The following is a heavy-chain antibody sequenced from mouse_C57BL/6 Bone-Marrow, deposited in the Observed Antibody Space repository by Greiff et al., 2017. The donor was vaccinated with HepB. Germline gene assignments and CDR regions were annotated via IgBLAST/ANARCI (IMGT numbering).Heavy chain of an antibody. V-gene: IGHV1-64*01. CDR3: AGIYYGNPYYAMDY. D-gene: IGHD2-1*01. Sequence: QVQLQQPGAELVKPGASVKLSCQASGYTFTSYWMHWVKQRPGQGLEWIGMIHPNSGSTNYNEKFKSKATLTVDKSSSTAYMQLSSLTSEDSAVYYCAGIYYGNPYYAMDYWGQGTSVTVSS. CDR1: GYTFTSYW. J-gene: IGHJ4*01. CDR2: IHPNSGST.